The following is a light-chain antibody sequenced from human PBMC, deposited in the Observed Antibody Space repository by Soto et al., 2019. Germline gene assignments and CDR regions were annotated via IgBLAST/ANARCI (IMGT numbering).Light chain of an antibody. CDR1: STDVGAYNF. J-gene: IGLJ2*01. CDR3: GSYTTTSTVL. CDR2: DVN. Sequence: QSALTQPASVSGSPGQSITISCTGTSTDVGAYNFVSWYQQYPGKAPKLMIYDVNYRPPGISYRFSGSKSGNTASLIISGLQTEDEADYYCGSYTTTSTVLFGGGTKLTVL. V-gene: IGLV2-14*01.